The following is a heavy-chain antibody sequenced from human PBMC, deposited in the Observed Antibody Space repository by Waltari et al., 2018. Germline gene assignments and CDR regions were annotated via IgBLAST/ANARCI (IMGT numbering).Heavy chain of an antibody. J-gene: IGHJ6*02. Sequence: EEQLVESGGGLVQPGGSLRLSCPVSGLNININSMSWVRQAPGKGLEWVSAIYRGGNTYYADSVKGRFIISRDTSKNTLYLQMNSLRAEDTAIYYCVRDHHVLRFSYGLDVWGQGTTVTVSS. D-gene: IGHD3-3*01. CDR2: IYRGGNT. V-gene: IGHV3-66*01. CDR1: GLNININS. CDR3: VRDHHVLRFSYGLDV.